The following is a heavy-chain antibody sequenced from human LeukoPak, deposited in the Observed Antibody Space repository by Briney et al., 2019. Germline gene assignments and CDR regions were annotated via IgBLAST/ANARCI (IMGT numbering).Heavy chain of an antibody. CDR3: ARDRGRHFWSGYYSGAFDI. CDR1: GFTFSSYW. D-gene: IGHD3-3*02. Sequence: GGSLRLSCAASGFTFSSYWMSWVRQAPGKGLEWVANIKQDGSEKYYVDSVKGRFTISRDNAKNSLYLQMNSLRAEDTAVYYCARDRGRHFWSGYYSGAFDIWGQGTMVTVSS. CDR2: IKQDGSEK. J-gene: IGHJ3*02. V-gene: IGHV3-7*01.